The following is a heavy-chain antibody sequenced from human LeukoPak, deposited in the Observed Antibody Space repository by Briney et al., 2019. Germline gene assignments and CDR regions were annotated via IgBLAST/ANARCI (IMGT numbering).Heavy chain of an antibody. CDR3: ARVMTRYCSSTSCYYYYYYYMDV. CDR2: INPNSGGT. D-gene: IGHD2-2*01. J-gene: IGHJ6*03. CDR1: GYTFTGYY. Sequence: ASVKVSCKASGYTFTGYYMHWVRQAPGQGLEWMGWINPNSGGTNYAQKFQGRVTMTRDTSISTAYMELSRLRSDDTAVYYCARVMTRYCSSTSCYYYYYYYMDVWGKGTTVTDSS. V-gene: IGHV1-2*02.